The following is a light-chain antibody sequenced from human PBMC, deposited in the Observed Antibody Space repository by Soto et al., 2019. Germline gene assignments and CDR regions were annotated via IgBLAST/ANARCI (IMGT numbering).Light chain of an antibody. CDR1: QNINNW. Sequence: DIQMTQSPSTLSASIGDRVTITCRASQNINNWIAWYQQKPGKAPKFLIYDASTLESGVPSRFSGSGFGTVFSLTISRLEPEDFAVYYCQQYGSSGTFGQGTKVDIK. J-gene: IGKJ1*01. CDR2: DAS. V-gene: IGKV1-5*01. CDR3: QQYGSSGT.